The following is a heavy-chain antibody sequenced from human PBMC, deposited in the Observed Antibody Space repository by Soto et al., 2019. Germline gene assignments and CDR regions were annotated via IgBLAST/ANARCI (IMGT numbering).Heavy chain of an antibody. D-gene: IGHD2-15*01. Sequence: GASVQVSCKASGYTFTRYTMNWVRQAPGQKLERMGWINTDNGNTKSSQKFQDRVIITWDTSASTAYMDLSSLRFEDTAVYYCARGIATGQLDPWGQGTLVTVSS. CDR3: ARGIATGQLDP. CDR1: GYTFTRYT. V-gene: IGHV1-3*04. J-gene: IGHJ5*02. CDR2: INTDNGNT.